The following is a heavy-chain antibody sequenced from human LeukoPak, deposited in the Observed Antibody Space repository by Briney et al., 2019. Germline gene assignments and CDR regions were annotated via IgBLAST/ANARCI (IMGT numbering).Heavy chain of an antibody. V-gene: IGHV3-23*01. J-gene: IGHJ4*02. CDR3: AKVELGATPKEGSFDY. CDR1: GFTFSSYA. D-gene: IGHD1-26*01. Sequence: GGSLRLSCAASGFTFSSYAMSWVRQAPGKGLEWVSAISGSGGSTYYADSVKGRFTTSRDNSKNTLYLQMNSLRAEDTAVYYCAKVELGATPKEGSFDYWGQGTLVTVSS. CDR2: ISGSGGST.